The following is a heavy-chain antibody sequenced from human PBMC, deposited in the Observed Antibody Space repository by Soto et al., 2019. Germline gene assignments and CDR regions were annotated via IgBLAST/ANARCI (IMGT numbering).Heavy chain of an antibody. CDR3: AKGGGIARDFDY. CDR2: TSYDGNNK. J-gene: IGHJ4*02. D-gene: IGHD1-26*01. Sequence: GGSLRLSCTGSGFTSGNYGMHWVRQAPGKGLEWVASTSYDGNNKYYADSLKGRFTISRDNSKKMVYLQMTSLGPEDTAVYYCAKGGGIARDFDYWGQGALVTVSS. V-gene: IGHV3-30*18. CDR1: GFTSGNYG.